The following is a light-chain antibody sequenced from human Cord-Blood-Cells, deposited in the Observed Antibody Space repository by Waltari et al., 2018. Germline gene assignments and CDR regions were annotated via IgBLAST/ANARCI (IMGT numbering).Light chain of an antibody. CDR3: CSYAGSSTWV. CDR2: EGS. CDR1: SSDVGSYNL. J-gene: IGLJ2*01. Sequence: QSALTQPASVSGSPGQSITISCTGTSSDVGSYNLVSWYQQHPGKAPKLMIYEGSKRRSGVSNRVSGSKSCNTASLTIAGLQAEDEADYYCCSYAGSSTWVFGGGTKLTVL. V-gene: IGLV2-23*01.